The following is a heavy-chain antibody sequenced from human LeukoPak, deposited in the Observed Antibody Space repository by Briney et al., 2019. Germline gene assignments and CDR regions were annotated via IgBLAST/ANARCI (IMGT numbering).Heavy chain of an antibody. CDR2: INHSGST. J-gene: IGHJ4*02. D-gene: IGHD3-3*01. V-gene: IGHV4-34*01. CDR3: ASRDFWSGYLYYFDY. Sequence: SETLSLTCAVYGGSFSGYYWSWIRQPPGKGLEWIGEINHSGSTNYNPSLKSRVTISVDTSKNQFSLKLSSVTAADTAVYYCASRDFWSGYLYYFDYWGQGTLVPVSS. CDR1: GGSFSGYY.